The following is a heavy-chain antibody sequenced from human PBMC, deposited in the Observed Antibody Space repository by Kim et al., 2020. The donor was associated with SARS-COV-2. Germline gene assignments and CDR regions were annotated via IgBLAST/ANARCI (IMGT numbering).Heavy chain of an antibody. CDR1: GGTFSSYA. J-gene: IGHJ6*02. D-gene: IGHD3-22*01. CDR2: IIPIFGTA. Sequence: SVKVSCKASGGTFSSYAISWVRQAPGQGLEWMGGIIPIFGTANYAQKFQGRVTITADESTSTAYMELSSLRSEDTAVYYCARDGVVVASAPYYYGMDVWGQGTTVTVSS. CDR3: ARDGVVVASAPYYYGMDV. V-gene: IGHV1-69*13.